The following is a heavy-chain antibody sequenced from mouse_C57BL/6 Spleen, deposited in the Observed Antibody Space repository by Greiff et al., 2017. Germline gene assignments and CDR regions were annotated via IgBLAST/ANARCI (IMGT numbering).Heavy chain of an antibody. CDR1: GYTFTDYN. V-gene: IGHV1-22*01. D-gene: IGHD1-1*01. CDR2: INPNNGGT. J-gene: IGHJ2*01. CDR3: ARYYYGSSYRFDY. Sequence: EVQLQQSGPELVKPGASVKMSCKASGYTFTDYNMHWVKQSHGKSLEWIGYINPNNGGTSYNKKFKGKATLTVNTSSSTAYMELRSLTSEDSAVYYCARYYYGSSYRFDYRGQGTTLTVSS.